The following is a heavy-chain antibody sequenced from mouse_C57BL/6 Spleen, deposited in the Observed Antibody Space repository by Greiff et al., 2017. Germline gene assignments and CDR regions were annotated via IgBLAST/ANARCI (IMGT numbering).Heavy chain of an antibody. CDR3: ARFPLENGYFDV. J-gene: IGHJ1*03. CDR2: IRSKANGYTT. Sequence: EVQGVESGGGLVQPGGSLSLSCAASGFTFTDYYMSWVRQPPGKALEWLGFIRSKANGYTTESSASVMGRFTIYRDNSQCILYLQMNALRAEDSATYYCARFPLENGYFDVGGTGTTVTVSS. V-gene: IGHV7-3*01. CDR1: GFTFTDYY.